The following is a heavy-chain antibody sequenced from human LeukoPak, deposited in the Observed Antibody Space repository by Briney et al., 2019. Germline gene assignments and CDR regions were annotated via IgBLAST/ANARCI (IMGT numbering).Heavy chain of an antibody. Sequence: GGSLRLSCAASGFTFSSYWTSWVRQAPGKGLEWVANIKQDGSEKYYVDSVKGRFTISRDNAKNSLYLQMNSLRAEDTAVYYCARGLVGATSPFDYWGQGTLVTVSS. V-gene: IGHV3-7*01. CDR3: ARGLVGATSPFDY. CDR2: IKQDGSEK. CDR1: GFTFSSYW. D-gene: IGHD1-26*01. J-gene: IGHJ4*02.